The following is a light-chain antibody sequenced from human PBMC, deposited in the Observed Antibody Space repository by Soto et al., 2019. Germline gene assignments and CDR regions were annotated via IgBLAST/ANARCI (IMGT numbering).Light chain of an antibody. CDR2: DAS. Sequence: EIVLTQSPATLSLSPGERATFSCRASQSVSSYLAWFQQKPGQAPRLLIYDASHRTTGIAARSSGSGSQTDITLTIISLEPEDLAVYYCYHHCNWPPSITFGQGTRLEIK. J-gene: IGKJ5*01. CDR3: YHHCNWPPSIT. V-gene: IGKV3-11*01. CDR1: QSVSSY.